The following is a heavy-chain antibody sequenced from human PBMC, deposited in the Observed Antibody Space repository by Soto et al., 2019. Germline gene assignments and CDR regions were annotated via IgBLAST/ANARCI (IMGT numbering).Heavy chain of an antibody. CDR2: ISSSGDSA. CDR3: AREPTPHLGYCIDGVCYNDY. J-gene: IGHJ4*02. V-gene: IGHV3-23*01. CDR1: GFTFSSYA. D-gene: IGHD2-8*01. Sequence: PGGSLRLSCAASGFTFSSYAMSWVRQAPGKGPEWVSAISSSGDSAYNADSVKGRFSISRDNSKRTLYLQMNSLRAEDTAVYYCAREPTPHLGYCIDGVCYNDYWGQGTLVTVSS.